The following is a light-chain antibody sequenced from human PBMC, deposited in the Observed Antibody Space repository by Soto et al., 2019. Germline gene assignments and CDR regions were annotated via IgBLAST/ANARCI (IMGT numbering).Light chain of an antibody. J-gene: IGKJ2*01. V-gene: IGKV3-15*01. CDR2: GAS. CDR1: QRVSGR. Sequence: EIVMTQSPATLSVSPGERVTLSCRASQRVSGRLAWYQHIPGQAPRLLIYGASTRATGIPARFSGSGSGTEFTLTISSLQSEDFALYYCQQYNSWPPYTFGQGTKLEIK. CDR3: QQYNSWPPYT.